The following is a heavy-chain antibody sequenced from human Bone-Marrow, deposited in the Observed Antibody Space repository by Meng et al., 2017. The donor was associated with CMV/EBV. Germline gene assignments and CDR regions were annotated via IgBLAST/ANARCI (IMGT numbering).Heavy chain of an antibody. Sequence: SETLSLTCTVSGGSISSGDYYWSWIRQPPGRGLEWIGYIYHSGSTYFNPSLKSRLTISVDTSKNQFSLKVRSVTAADTAVYYCARLIVVVPARGWFDPWGQGTLVTVSS. V-gene: IGHV4-30-4*08. CDR2: IYHSGST. D-gene: IGHD2-2*01. CDR3: ARLIVVVPARGWFDP. CDR1: GGSISSGDYY. J-gene: IGHJ5*02.